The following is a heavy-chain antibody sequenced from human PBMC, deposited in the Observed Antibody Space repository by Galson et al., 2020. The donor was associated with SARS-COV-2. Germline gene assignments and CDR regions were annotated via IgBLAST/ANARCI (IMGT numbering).Heavy chain of an antibody. CDR1: GSTFRSYG. J-gene: IGHJ4*02. D-gene: IGHD5-12*01. V-gene: IGHV3-30*18. Sequence: GGSLRLSCAASGSTFRSYGMHWVRQAPGKGLEWVAVISYDGSHKYYADSVKGRFPISRDNSENTLYLQMNSLRTEDTAMYYCAKDIWWLSYFDYWGQGTLVTVSS. CDR2: ISYDGSHK. CDR3: AKDIWWLSYFDY.